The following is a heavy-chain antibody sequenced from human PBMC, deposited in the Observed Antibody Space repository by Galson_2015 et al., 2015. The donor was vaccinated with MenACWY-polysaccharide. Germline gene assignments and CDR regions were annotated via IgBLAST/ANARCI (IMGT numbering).Heavy chain of an antibody. Sequence: SLRLSCAASGFSLGAWYMSWLRQAPGKGLGWLSYISKCGDSIYYGDSVKGRFAISRDNAKNSLYLQLNSLEVEDTAIYYCARGHYGLDVWGQGTTVTVSS. CDR1: GFSLGAWY. CDR3: ARGHYGLDV. CDR2: ISKCGDSI. J-gene: IGHJ6*02. V-gene: IGHV3-11*01.